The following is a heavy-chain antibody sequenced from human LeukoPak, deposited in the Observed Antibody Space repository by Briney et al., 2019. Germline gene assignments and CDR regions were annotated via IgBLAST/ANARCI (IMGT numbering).Heavy chain of an antibody. Sequence: PSETLSLTCAVSDYPISSKYFWGWIRQPPGKGLERIGGIYHSGTTYYNPSLKSRVTFLIDPSKSPFSLKLTSVSAADTAMYFCAIRVVPLEGEEWGFIGECWGQGILVTVSS. CDR2: IYHSGTT. CDR1: DYPISSKYF. J-gene: IGHJ4*02. D-gene: IGHD3-10*01. CDR3: AIRVVPLEGEEWGFIGEC. V-gene: IGHV4-38-2*01.